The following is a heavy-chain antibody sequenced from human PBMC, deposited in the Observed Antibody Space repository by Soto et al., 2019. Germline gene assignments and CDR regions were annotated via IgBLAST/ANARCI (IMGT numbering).Heavy chain of an antibody. CDR3: AKFGNTGYSSSWSVPVFGYYGMDV. J-gene: IGHJ6*02. CDR2: ISYDGSNK. D-gene: IGHD6-13*01. Sequence: QVQLVESGGGVVQPGRSLRLSCAASGFTFSSYGMHWVHQAPGKGLEWVAVISYDGSNKYYADSVKGRFTISRDNSKNTLYLQMNSLRAEDTAVYYCAKFGNTGYSSSWSVPVFGYYGMDVWGQGTTVTVSS. CDR1: GFTFSSYG. V-gene: IGHV3-30*18.